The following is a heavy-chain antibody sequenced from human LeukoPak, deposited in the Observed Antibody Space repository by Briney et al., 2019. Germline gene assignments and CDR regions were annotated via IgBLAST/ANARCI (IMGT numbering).Heavy chain of an antibody. CDR1: GGSISSYY. V-gene: IGHV4-59*08. Sequence: SSETLSLTCTVSGGSISSYYWSWIRQPPGKGLEWIGYIYYSGSTNYNPSLKSRVTISVDTSKNQFSLKLSSVTAADTAVYYCARHYDAFDIWGQGTMVTVSS. CDR2: IYYSGST. J-gene: IGHJ3*02. CDR3: ARHYDAFDI.